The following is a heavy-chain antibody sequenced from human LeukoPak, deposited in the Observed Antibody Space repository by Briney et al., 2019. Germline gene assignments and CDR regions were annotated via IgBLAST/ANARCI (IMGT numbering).Heavy chain of an antibody. CDR3: ARRAYYDILTNYYFDY. Sequence: PSETLSLTCAVYGGSFSGYYWSWIRQTPGKGLEWIGEINHSGSTNYNPSHKSRVTISEDTSKNQFALKLSSVTAADTAMYYCARRAYYDILTNYYFDYWGQGTLVTVSS. D-gene: IGHD3-9*01. J-gene: IGHJ4*02. CDR2: INHSGST. CDR1: GGSFSGYY. V-gene: IGHV4-34*01.